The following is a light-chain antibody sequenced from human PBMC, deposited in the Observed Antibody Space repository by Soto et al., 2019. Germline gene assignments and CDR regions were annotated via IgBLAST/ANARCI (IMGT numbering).Light chain of an antibody. V-gene: IGLV1-44*01. Sequence: QAVVTQPPSASGTPGQRVTISCSGSSSNIGGNTVNWYQQFPGTAPKLLIYRNNERPSGVPDRFSGSKSGTSASLAISGLHSEDEADYFCAAWDDGLSGRVVFGGGTKVTVL. J-gene: IGLJ2*01. CDR2: RNN. CDR1: SSNIGGNT. CDR3: AAWDDGLSGRVV.